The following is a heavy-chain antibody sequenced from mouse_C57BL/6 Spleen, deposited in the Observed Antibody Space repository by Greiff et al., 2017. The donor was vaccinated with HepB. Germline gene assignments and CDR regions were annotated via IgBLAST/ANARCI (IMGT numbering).Heavy chain of an antibody. D-gene: IGHD3-2*02. CDR3: ARDQEYYFDY. V-gene: IGHV5-16*01. CDR2: INYDGSST. Sequence: EVNVVESEGGLVQPGSSMKLSCTASGFTFSDYYMAWVRQVPEKGLEWVANINYDGSSTYYLDSLKSRFIISRDNAKNILYLQMSSLKSEDTATYYCARDQEYYFDYWGQGTTLTVSS. CDR1: GFTFSDYY. J-gene: IGHJ2*01.